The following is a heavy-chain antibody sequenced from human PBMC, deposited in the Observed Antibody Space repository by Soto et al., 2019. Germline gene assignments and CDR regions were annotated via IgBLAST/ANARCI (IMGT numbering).Heavy chain of an antibody. CDR2: IVVGSGNT. CDR3: AADPYNWNSDAFDI. J-gene: IGHJ3*02. CDR1: GFTFTSSA. D-gene: IGHD1-7*01. V-gene: IGHV1-58*02. Sequence: SVKVSCKASGFTFTSSAMQWVRQARGQRLEWIGWIVVGSGNTNYAQKFQERVTITRDMSTSTAYMELSSLRSEDTAVYYCAADPYNWNSDAFDIWGQGAMVTVSS.